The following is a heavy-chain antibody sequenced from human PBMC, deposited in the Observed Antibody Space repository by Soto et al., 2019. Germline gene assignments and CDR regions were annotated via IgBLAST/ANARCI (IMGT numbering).Heavy chain of an antibody. J-gene: IGHJ4*02. CDR3: SRCGYDYVWGSYRPFDY. D-gene: IGHD3-16*02. CDR1: GYTFSNYG. CDR2: SSAYNGHT. Sequence: QVQLVKSGAEVKKPGASVKVSCKASGYTFSNYGISWVRQAPGQGLEWMGWSSAYNGHTNYAQRFQGRVAMTTDTSTSTDYMELMSLRSDDTAVYYCSRCGYDYVWGSYRPFDYWGQGTLVTVSS. V-gene: IGHV1-18*04.